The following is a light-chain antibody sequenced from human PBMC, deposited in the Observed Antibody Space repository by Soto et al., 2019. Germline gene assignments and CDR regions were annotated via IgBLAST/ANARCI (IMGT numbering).Light chain of an antibody. J-gene: IGLJ2*01. Sequence: QSALTQPRSVSGSPGQSVTISCTGTSRDVGGYNYVSWYQQHPGKAPKIMIYDVSKRPSGVPDRFSGSKSGNTASLTISGLQAEDEADYYCCSYAGSYTVVFSGGTKRTV. CDR2: DVS. CDR1: SRDVGGYNY. V-gene: IGLV2-11*01. CDR3: CSYAGSYTVV.